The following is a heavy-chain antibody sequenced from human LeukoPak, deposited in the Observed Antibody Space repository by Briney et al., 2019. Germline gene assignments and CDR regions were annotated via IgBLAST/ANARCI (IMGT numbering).Heavy chain of an antibody. CDR2: ISASGDYT. CDR3: AGASGGPRDF. J-gene: IGHJ4*01. CDR1: GFIFSSFT. V-gene: IGHV3-23*01. Sequence: GGSLRLSCAASGFIFSSFTMAWVRQSPGKGLEWVSSISASGDYTYYADSVKGRLTISRDNSKNTPCLQMNSLRADDAALYYCAGASGGPRDFWGQGTPVTVSS.